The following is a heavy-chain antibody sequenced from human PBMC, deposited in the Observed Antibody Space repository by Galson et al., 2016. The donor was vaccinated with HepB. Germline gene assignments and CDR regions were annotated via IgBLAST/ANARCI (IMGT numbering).Heavy chain of an antibody. CDR3: ARNVYYSNWFDP. Sequence: SVKVSCKAFGYTFTNYGIPLVRQAPGQGLEWMGWVSAYNANTKYAQKLQDRVTMTTDTSTSTAYMELRSLRSDDTAVYYCARNVYYSNWFDPWGQGTLVTVSS. D-gene: IGHD3-10*01. CDR2: VSAYNANT. J-gene: IGHJ5*02. V-gene: IGHV1-18*01. CDR1: GYTFTNYG.